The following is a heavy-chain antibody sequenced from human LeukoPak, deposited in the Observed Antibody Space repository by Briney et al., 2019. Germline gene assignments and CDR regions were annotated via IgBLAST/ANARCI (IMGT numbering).Heavy chain of an antibody. V-gene: IGHV3-9*01. D-gene: IGHD6-13*01. Sequence: GGSLRLSCAASGFTFDDYAMHWVRQAPGKGLEWVSGISWNSGSIGYADSVKGRLTISRDNAKNSLYLQMNSLRAEDTALYYCAKAPALYSSSWYYFDYWGQGTLVTVSS. J-gene: IGHJ4*02. CDR1: GFTFDDYA. CDR3: AKAPALYSSSWYYFDY. CDR2: ISWNSGSI.